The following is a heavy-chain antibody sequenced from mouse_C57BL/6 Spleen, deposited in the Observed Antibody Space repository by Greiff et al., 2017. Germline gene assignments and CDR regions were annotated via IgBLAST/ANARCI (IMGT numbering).Heavy chain of an antibody. D-gene: IGHD1-1*01. CDR2: INPNNGGT. V-gene: IGHV1-22*01. CDR3: ASYYGSSHLDY. Sequence: EVQLQESGPELVKPGASVKMSCKASGYTFTDYNMHWVKQSHGKSLEWIGYINPNNGGTSYNQKFKGKATLTVNKSSSTAYMELRSLTSEDSAVYYCASYYGSSHLDYWGQGTTLTVSS. CDR1: GYTFTDYN. J-gene: IGHJ2*01.